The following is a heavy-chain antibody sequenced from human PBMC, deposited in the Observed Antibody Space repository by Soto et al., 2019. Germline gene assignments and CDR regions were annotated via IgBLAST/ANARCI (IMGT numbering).Heavy chain of an antibody. CDR1: GDTFTSYG. D-gene: IGHD2-15*01. Sequence: AAVKVSCKASGDTFTSYGISWVRQAPGQGLEWMGWISAYNGNTNYAQKLQGRVTMTTDTSTSTAYMELRSLRSDDTAVYYCARGGSHCSGGSCYSFIWFDPWGQGTLVTVS. J-gene: IGHJ5*02. V-gene: IGHV1-18*04. CDR2: ISAYNGNT. CDR3: ARGGSHCSGGSCYSFIWFDP.